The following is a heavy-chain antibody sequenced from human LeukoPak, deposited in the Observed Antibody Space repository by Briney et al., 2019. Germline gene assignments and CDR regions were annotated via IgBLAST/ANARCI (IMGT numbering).Heavy chain of an antibody. V-gene: IGHV3-9*01. CDR2: ITWKSGSI. CDR3: ARAMT. Sequence: PGGSLRLSCAASEFIFDDFVTYWVRQAPGKGLEWVSGITWKSGSIGYADSVKGRFTISRDNAKNSLYVQMNSLRAEDTAVYYCARAMTWGQGTLVSVSS. J-gene: IGHJ5*02. CDR1: EFIFDDFV.